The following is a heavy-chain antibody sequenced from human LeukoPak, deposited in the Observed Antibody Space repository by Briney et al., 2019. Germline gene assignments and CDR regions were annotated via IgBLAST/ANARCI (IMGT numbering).Heavy chain of an antibody. V-gene: IGHV3-9*01. CDR2: ISWNSGSI. CDR3: AKDIGHLGYCSSTSCSVFDY. J-gene: IGHJ4*02. D-gene: IGHD2-2*01. CDR1: GFTFDDYA. Sequence: GGSLRLSCAASGFTFDDYAMHWVRQAPGKGLEWVSGISWNSGSIGYADSVKGRFTISRDNAKNSLYLRMNSLRAEDTALYYCAKDIGHLGYCSSTSCSVFDYWGQGTLVTVSS.